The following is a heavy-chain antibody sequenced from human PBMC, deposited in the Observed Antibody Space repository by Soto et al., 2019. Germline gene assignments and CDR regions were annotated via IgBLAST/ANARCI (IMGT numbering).Heavy chain of an antibody. CDR1: GGSFSGHY. V-gene: IGHV4-34*01. D-gene: IGHD3-3*01. CDR2: INHSGST. Sequence: PLETLSLTCAVYGGSFSGHYWSWIRQPPGKGLEWIGEINHSGSTNYNPSLKSRVTMSVDTSKNQFSLKLSSVTAADTAVYYCARGGDFWSGYYNRGVYYYMDVWGKGTTVTVSS. CDR3: ARGGDFWSGYYNRGVYYYMDV. J-gene: IGHJ6*03.